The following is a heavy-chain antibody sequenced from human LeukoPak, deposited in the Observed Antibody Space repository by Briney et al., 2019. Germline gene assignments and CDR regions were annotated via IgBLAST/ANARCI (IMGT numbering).Heavy chain of an antibody. CDR1: GYSFTSYW. CDR3: ARRGYCTNGVCYLFDY. D-gene: IGHD2-8*01. J-gene: IGHJ4*02. CDR2: IYPGDSDT. V-gene: IGHV5-51*01. Sequence: GESLKISCKGSGYSFTSYWIGWVRQMPGKGLEWTGIIYPGDSDTRYSPSFQGQVTISADKSISTAYLQWSSLKASDTAMYYCARRGYCTNGVCYLFDYWGQGTLVTVSS.